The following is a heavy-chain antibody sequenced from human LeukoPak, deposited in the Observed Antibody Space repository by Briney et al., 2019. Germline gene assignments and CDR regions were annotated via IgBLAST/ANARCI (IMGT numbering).Heavy chain of an antibody. CDR3: ARGPGGYGMDV. CDR2: IYYSGST. CDR1: GGSISSYY. D-gene: IGHD2-15*01. J-gene: IGHJ6*02. Sequence: SETLSLTCTVSGGSISSYYWSWIRQHPGKGLEWIGYIYYSGSTYYNPSLKSRVTISVDTSKNQFSLKLSSVTAADTAVYYCARGPGGYGMDVWGQGTTVTVSS. V-gene: IGHV4-59*06.